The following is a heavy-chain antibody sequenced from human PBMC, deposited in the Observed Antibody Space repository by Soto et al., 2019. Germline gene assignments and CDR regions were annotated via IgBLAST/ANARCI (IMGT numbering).Heavy chain of an antibody. CDR1: GFTFSSYA. J-gene: IGHJ4*02. CDR3: ARQTSVGALDY. V-gene: IGHV3-30-3*01. Sequence: GGSLRLSCAASGFTFSSYAMHWVRQAPGKGLEWVAVISYDGSNKYYADSVKGRFTISRDNSKNTLYLQVNSLRAEDTAVYYCARQTSVGALDYWGQGTLVTVSS. CDR2: ISYDGSNK. D-gene: IGHD1-26*01.